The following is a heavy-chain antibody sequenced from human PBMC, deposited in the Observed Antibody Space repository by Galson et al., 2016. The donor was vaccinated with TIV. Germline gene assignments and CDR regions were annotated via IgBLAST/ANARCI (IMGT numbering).Heavy chain of an antibody. CDR2: ISTTGNYI. V-gene: IGHV3-21*06. CDR1: GISLSAYS. Sequence: SLRLSCAASGISLSAYSMNWVRQAPGKGLGWVASISTTGNYIYYAESLKGRFTISRDNAEDSLYLHIHNLRAEDTAPYYCARRGNCLSDAFDIWGQGTMVTFS. CDR3: ARRGNCLSDAFDI. J-gene: IGHJ3*02. D-gene: IGHD1-7*01.